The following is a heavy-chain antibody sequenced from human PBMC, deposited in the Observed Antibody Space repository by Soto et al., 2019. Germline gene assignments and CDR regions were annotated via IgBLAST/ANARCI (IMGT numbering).Heavy chain of an antibody. D-gene: IGHD3-16*01. Sequence: GGSLRLSCAASGFSFSNYAMNWVRQAPGKGLEWVSAISGSGGNTYYADSVKGRFTISRDNSKNTLYLQMKSLRAEDTALYYCTKDRLAGGFDYWGQGTLVTVSS. CDR3: TKDRLAGGFDY. CDR2: ISGSGGNT. V-gene: IGHV3-23*01. CDR1: GFSFSNYA. J-gene: IGHJ4*02.